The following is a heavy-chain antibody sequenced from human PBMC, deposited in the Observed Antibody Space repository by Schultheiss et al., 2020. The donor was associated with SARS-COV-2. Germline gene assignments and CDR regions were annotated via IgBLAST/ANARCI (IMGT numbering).Heavy chain of an antibody. V-gene: IGHV3-21*01. CDR1: GFTFSSYG. CDR2: ISSSSSYI. D-gene: IGHD3-3*01. J-gene: IGHJ4*02. CDR3: ARDFITIFDLGY. Sequence: GGSLRLSCAASGFTFSSYGMHWVRQAPGKGLEWVSSISSSSSYIYYADSVKGRFTISRDNAKNSLYLQMNSLRAEDTAVYYCARDFITIFDLGYWGQGTLVTVSS.